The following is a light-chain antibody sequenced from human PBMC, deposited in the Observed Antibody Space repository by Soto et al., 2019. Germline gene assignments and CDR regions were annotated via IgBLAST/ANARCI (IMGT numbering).Light chain of an antibody. Sequence: QSALTQPPSASGSPGQSVTISCTGTSSDVGGYNYVSWYQQHPGKAPKLMIYEVSKRPSGVPDRFSGSKSGNTASLTVSGLQSEDEGDYYCSSYIRSSLYVFGIGTKVTVL. CDR2: EVS. J-gene: IGLJ1*01. CDR3: SSYIRSSLYV. V-gene: IGLV2-8*01. CDR1: SSDVGGYNY.